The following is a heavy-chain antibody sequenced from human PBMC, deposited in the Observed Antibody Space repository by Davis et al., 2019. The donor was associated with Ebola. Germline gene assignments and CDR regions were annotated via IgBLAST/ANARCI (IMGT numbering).Heavy chain of an antibody. D-gene: IGHD2-2*01. CDR2: ISNSGSYT. CDR3: ATGGSKFPVVAFDI. CDR1: GFTLSSYW. J-gene: IGHJ3*02. V-gene: IGHV3-11*06. Sequence: GESLKISCEVSGFTLSSYWMSWIRQAPGKGLEWVSYISNSGSYTNYGDSMKGRFTISRDNAKNSLYLQMNSLRSEDTAVYYCATGGSKFPVVAFDIWGQGTVVTVSS.